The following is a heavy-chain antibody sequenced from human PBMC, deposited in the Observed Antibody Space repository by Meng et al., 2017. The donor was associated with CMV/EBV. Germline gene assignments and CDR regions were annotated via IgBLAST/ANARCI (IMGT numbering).Heavy chain of an antibody. CDR1: GYTFISYG. Sequence: SCKASGYTFISYGVSWVRQAPRQGLQWMGWISTYNGNTNYAQRLQGRVTLTTDTSTSTAYMELRSLRSDDTAVYYCARDRYNWDFDYWGQGTLVTVSS. V-gene: IGHV1-18*01. D-gene: IGHD1-1*01. CDR3: ARDRYNWDFDY. J-gene: IGHJ4*02. CDR2: ISTYNGNT.